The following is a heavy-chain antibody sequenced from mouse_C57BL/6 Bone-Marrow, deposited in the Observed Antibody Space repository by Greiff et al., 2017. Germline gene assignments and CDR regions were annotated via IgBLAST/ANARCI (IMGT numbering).Heavy chain of an antibody. CDR3: VREATVVVPYAMDY. V-gene: IGHV10-3*01. J-gene: IGHJ4*01. Sequence: EVQLVESGGGLVQPKGSLKLSCAASGFSFNTYAMHWVRQAPGKGLEWVARISSKSSNYATSYADSVKDRFTISRDDSKSMLYLQMNNQKNEDTAMYYCVREATVVVPYAMDYWGQGTSVTVSS. D-gene: IGHD1-1*01. CDR1: GFSFNTYA. CDR2: ISSKSSNYAT.